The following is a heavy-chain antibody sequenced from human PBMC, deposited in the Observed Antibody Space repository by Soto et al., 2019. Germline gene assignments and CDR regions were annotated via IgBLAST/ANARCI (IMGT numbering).Heavy chain of an antibody. V-gene: IGHV4-59*01. J-gene: IGHJ4*02. CDR3: AREGYDSSGYYSVFDY. D-gene: IGHD3-22*01. Sequence: SETLSLTCTVSGGSISSYYWSWIRQPPGKGLEWIGYIYYSGSTNYNPSLKSRVTISVDTSKNQFSLKLSSVTAADTAVYYCAREGYDSSGYYSVFDYWGRGTLVTVSS. CDR2: IYYSGST. CDR1: GGSISSYY.